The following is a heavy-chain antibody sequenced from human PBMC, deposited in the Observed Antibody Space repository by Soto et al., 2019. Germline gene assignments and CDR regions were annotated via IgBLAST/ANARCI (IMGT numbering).Heavy chain of an antibody. Sequence: GGSLRLSCAASGFTFSSYAMRWVRQAPGKGLEWVALISYDGSDKDYADSVKGRFTISRDNSRNTLYLQMNSLRAEDTAVYNCAKEPVGPDWYFDLWGRGTLVTVSS. J-gene: IGHJ2*01. CDR2: ISYDGSDK. CDR3: AKEPVGPDWYFDL. CDR1: GFTFSSYA. V-gene: IGHV3-30-3*01.